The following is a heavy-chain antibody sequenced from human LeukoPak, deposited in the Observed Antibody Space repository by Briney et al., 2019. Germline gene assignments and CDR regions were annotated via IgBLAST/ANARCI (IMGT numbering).Heavy chain of an antibody. D-gene: IGHD1-26*01. J-gene: IGHJ6*03. CDR2: INPNSGDT. Sequence: GASVKVSCKASGYTFTGYYMHWVRQAPGQGLEWMGWINPNSGDTNYAQKFQGRVTMTRDASISTAYMELSRLRSDDTAVYYCARVGLLYYYYYYMDVWGKGTTVTVSS. V-gene: IGHV1-2*02. CDR1: GYTFTGYY. CDR3: ARVGLLYYYYYYMDV.